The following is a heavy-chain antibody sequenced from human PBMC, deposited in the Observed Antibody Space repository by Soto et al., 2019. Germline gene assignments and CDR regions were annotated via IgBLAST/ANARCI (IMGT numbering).Heavy chain of an antibody. CDR3: ARDQEALDY. V-gene: IGHV3-21*06. Sequence: GGSMRLSCAASRFTFSPYTMNWVRQAPGKGLEWVSSISPSSSYIYQADSVKGRFTISRDNAKNTLFLQMNSLRAEDTAVYYCARDQEALDYWGQGTLVTVSS. J-gene: IGHJ4*02. CDR2: ISPSSSYI. CDR1: RFTFSPYT.